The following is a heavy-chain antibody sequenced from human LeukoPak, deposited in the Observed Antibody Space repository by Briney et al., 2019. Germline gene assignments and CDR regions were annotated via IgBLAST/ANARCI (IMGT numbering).Heavy chain of an antibody. V-gene: IGHV3-30*02. D-gene: IGHD1-7*01. CDR1: GFTFSSYG. CDR3: ARDAHWNYRERYYFDY. CDR2: IRFDGSSK. Sequence: GGSLRLSCAASGFTFSSYGMHSVRQAPGKWLEWVAFIRFDGSSKYDADSVKGRFTISRDNSKNKLYLQMNSLRAKDTAVYYCARDAHWNYRERYYFDYWGQGTLVTVSS. J-gene: IGHJ4*02.